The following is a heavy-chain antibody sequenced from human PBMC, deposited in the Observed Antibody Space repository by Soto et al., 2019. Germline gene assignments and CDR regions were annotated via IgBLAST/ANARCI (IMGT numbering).Heavy chain of an antibody. D-gene: IGHD5-18*01. Sequence: TLSLTCTVSGGSISSGGYYWSWIRQHPGKGLEWIGYIYYSGSTYYNPSLKSRVTISVDTSKNQFSLKLSSVTAADTAVYFCALGGYNYGRPFDFWGQGTRVTVSS. CDR3: ALGGYNYGRPFDF. J-gene: IGHJ4*02. CDR2: IYYSGST. V-gene: IGHV4-31*03. CDR1: GGSISSGGYY.